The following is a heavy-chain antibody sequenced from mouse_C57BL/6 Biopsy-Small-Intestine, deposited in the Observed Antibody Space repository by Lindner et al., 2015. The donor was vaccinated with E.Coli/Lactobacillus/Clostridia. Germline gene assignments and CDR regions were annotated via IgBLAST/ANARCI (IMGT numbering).Heavy chain of an antibody. CDR2: ISGGSSTI. Sequence: EVQLQESGGGLVKPGGSLKLSCAASGFTFSDYGMHWVRQAPEKGLEWIAYISGGSSTIYYADTVKGRFTISRDNAKNTLFLQMTSLRSEDTAMYYCARGTGRGLDYWGQGTTLTVSS. CDR1: GFTFSDYG. J-gene: IGHJ2*01. V-gene: IGHV5-17*01. D-gene: IGHD3-3*01. CDR3: ARGTGRGLDY.